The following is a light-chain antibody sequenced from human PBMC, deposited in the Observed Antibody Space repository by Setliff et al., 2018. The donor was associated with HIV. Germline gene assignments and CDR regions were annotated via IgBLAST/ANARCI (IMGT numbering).Light chain of an antibody. V-gene: IGLV2-14*01. CDR2: EVS. CDR1: SSDVGGYNF. CDR3: SSYTSSFTRGGV. Sequence: QSALTQPASVSGSPGQSITISCTGTSSDVGGYNFVSWYQQHPGKAPKLMLYEVSNRPSGVSNRFSGSKSGNTASLTISGLQAEDEADYYCSSYTSSFTRGGVFGGGTKVTVL. J-gene: IGLJ3*02.